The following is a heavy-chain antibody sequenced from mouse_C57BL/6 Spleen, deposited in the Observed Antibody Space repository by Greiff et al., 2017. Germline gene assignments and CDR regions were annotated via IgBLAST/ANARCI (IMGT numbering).Heavy chain of an antibody. CDR1: GFTFSSYG. CDR2: ISSGGSYT. CDR3: ARSTMITTSLFDS. Sequence: EVKVVESGGDLVKPRGSLKLSCAASGFTFSSYGMSWVRQTPDKRLEWVATISSGGSYTYYPDSVKGRFTISRDNAKNTLYLQMSSLKSEDTAIYYCARSTMITTSLFDSRGQGTTLTVSS. J-gene: IGHJ2*01. V-gene: IGHV5-6*01. D-gene: IGHD2-4*01.